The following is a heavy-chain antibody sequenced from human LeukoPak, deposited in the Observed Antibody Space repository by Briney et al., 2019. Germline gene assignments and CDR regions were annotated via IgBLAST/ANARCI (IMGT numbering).Heavy chain of an antibody. CDR2: INHSGST. V-gene: IGHV4-34*01. D-gene: IGHD3-10*01. Sequence: SETLSLTCAVYGGSFSGYYWSWIRQPPGKGLEWIGEINHSGSTNYNPSLKSRVTISVDTSKNQFSLKLSSVTAADTAVYYCARRTMVRGVIRNRTQYYFDYWGQGTLVTVSS. CDR3: ARRTMVRGVIRNRTQYYFDY. J-gene: IGHJ4*02. CDR1: GGSFSGYY.